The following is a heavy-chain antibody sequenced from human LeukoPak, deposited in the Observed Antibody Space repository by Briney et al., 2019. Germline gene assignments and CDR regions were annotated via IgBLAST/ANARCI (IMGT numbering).Heavy chain of an antibody. Sequence: SETLSLTCAVYGGSFSGYYWSWIRQPPGKGLEWIGEINHSGSTNYNPSLKSRVTISVDTSKNQFSLKLSSVTAADTAVYYCAKTAQGRRGSGSYLGLTKRYNWFDPWGQGTLVTVSS. V-gene: IGHV4-34*01. J-gene: IGHJ5*02. D-gene: IGHD3-10*01. CDR1: GGSFSGYY. CDR3: AKTAQGRRGSGSYLGLTKRYNWFDP. CDR2: INHSGST.